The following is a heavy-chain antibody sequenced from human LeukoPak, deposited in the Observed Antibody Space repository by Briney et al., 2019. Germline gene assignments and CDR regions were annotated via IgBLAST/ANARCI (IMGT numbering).Heavy chain of an antibody. CDR3: AKDGLCPSVRPTKIDVAGYVDS. V-gene: IGHV3-23*01. Sequence: GGSLRLSCAASGFTFSIFTMNWVRQAPGKGLEWVSIINHNGGTTYYTDSVKGRFTISRDNSNNTVYLQMNSLRAEDTAIYYCAKDGLCPSVRPTKIDVAGYVDSWGQGTLVTVSS. CDR2: INHNGGTT. J-gene: IGHJ4*02. D-gene: IGHD6-19*01. CDR1: GFTFSIFT.